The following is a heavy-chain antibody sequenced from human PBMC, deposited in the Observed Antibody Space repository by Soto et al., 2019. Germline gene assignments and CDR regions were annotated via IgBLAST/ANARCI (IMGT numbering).Heavy chain of an antibody. V-gene: IGHV3-33*08. CDR1: GFTFSTYS. J-gene: IGHJ4*02. D-gene: IGHD5-12*01. CDR2: IWYDGSNK. Sequence: VQLVESGGGLVQPGGSLRLSCAASGFTFSTYSMNWVRQAPGKGLEWVAVIWYDGSNKYYADSVKGRFTISRDNSKNTLYLQMNSLRAEDTAVYYCAREGDGYNYWRRYFDYWGQGTLVTVSS. CDR3: AREGDGYNYWRRYFDY.